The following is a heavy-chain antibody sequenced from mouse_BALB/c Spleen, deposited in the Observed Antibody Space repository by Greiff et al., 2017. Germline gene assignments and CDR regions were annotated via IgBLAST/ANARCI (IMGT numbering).Heavy chain of an antibody. Sequence: QVQLKQSGPELVKPGASVKISCKASGYAFSSSWMNWVKQRPGQGLEWIGRIYPGDGDTNYNGKFKGKATLTADKSSSTAYMQLSSLTSVDSAVYFCARGGLGRGFAYWGQGTLVTVSA. CDR1: GYAFSSSW. D-gene: IGHD4-1*01. J-gene: IGHJ3*01. V-gene: IGHV1-82*01. CDR2: IYPGDGDT. CDR3: ARGGLGRGFAY.